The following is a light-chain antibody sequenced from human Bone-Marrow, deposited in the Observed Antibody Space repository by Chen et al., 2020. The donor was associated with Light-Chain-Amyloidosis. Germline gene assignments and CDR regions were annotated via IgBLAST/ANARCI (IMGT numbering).Light chain of an antibody. J-gene: IGLJ3*02. CDR1: SSDVGGYNY. Sequence: QSALTQPASVSGSPGQSITISCTGTSSDVGGYNYVSWYQQHPGKAPQLMIYDVSNRPSGVSNLFSGSKSGNTASLTSSGLQAEDEADYYCSSYTSSSTWVFGGGTKLTVL. CDR3: SSYTSSSTWV. CDR2: DVS. V-gene: IGLV2-14*01.